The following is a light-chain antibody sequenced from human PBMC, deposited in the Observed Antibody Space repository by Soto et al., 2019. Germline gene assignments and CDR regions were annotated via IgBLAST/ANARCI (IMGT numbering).Light chain of an antibody. V-gene: IGKV3-20*01. CDR1: QSVSSTF. J-gene: IGKJ1*01. CDR3: QQFDSSVT. Sequence: EIVLTQSPGSLSLSPGERATLSCRASQSVSSTFFAWYQQRPGQAPRLLMYGASSRATGIPERFSGSGSGTDFNITISRLEPEDFAVYYCQQFDSSVTFGQGTKVEIK. CDR2: GAS.